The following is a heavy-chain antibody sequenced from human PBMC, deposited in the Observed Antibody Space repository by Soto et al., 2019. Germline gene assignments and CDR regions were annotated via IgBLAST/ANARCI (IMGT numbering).Heavy chain of an antibody. CDR1: GFTFCSYA. Sequence: GGSPRLSCAASGFTFCSYAMSWVRQDPGKGLEWVSAISGSGVSTYYAGSLKGRFTISRDNSKNTLYLQMNSLRAEDTAVYYSAKELHSRSWYFPGSIFDYWGQGTLVTVSS. CDR3: AKELHSRSWYFPGSIFDY. V-gene: IGHV3-23*01. J-gene: IGHJ4*02. CDR2: ISGSGVST. D-gene: IGHD6-13*01.